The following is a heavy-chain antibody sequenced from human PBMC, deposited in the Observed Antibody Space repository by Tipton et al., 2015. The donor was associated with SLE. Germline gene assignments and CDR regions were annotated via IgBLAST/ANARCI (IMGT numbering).Heavy chain of an antibody. CDR2: IYYSGST. V-gene: IGHV4-39*01. J-gene: IGHJ6*03. D-gene: IGHD3-3*01. CDR1: GGSISSSSYY. Sequence: TLSLTCTVSGGSISSSSYYWGWIRQPPGKGLEWIGSIYYSGSTYYNPSLKSRVTISVDTSKNQFSLKLSSVTAADTAVYYCARTDYDFWGGLYRVYYYMDVWGKGTPVTVSS. CDR3: ARTDYDFWGGLYRVYYYMDV.